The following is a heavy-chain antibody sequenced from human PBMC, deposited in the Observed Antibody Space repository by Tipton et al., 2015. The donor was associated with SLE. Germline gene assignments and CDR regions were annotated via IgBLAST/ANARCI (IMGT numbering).Heavy chain of an antibody. D-gene: IGHD5-12*01. V-gene: IGHV4-31*03. Sequence: TLSLTCTVSGGSISSGGYYWSWLRQLPGKGLEWIGYIYYSGSTFYNPSLKSRVSISVDRSNNQFSLKLNSVTAADTAVYYCATSGYDSLSWFDPWGQGTPVTVSS. CDR3: ATSGYDSLSWFDP. J-gene: IGHJ5*02. CDR2: IYYSGST. CDR1: GGSISSGGYY.